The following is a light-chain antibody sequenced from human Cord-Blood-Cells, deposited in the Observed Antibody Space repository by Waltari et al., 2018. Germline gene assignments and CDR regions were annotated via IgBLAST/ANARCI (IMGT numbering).Light chain of an antibody. CDR2: GNS. CDR1: SSNIGAGYE. J-gene: IGLJ3*02. V-gene: IGLV1-40*01. CDR3: QSYDSSLSGSV. Sequence: QSVMTQPPSVSGTPRPRVTISCTGVSSNIGAGYEVHWYQQLPGTAPKLLSYGNSNRPSGVPDRFSGSKSGTSASLAITGLQAEDEADYYCQSYDSSLSGSVFGGGTKLTVL.